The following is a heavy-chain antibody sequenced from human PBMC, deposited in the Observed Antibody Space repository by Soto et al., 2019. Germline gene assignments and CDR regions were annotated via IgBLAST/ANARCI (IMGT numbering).Heavy chain of an antibody. J-gene: IGHJ6*02. D-gene: IGHD3-10*01. V-gene: IGHV4-30-4*01. CDR1: GGSISSGDYY. Sequence: SETLSLTCTVSGGSISSGDYYWSWIRQPPGKGLERIGYIYYSGSTYYNPSLKSRVTISVDTSKNQFSLKLSSVTAADTAVYYCAREGVTMVRGVNYYYGMDVWGQGTTVTVS. CDR2: IYYSGST. CDR3: AREGVTMVRGVNYYYGMDV.